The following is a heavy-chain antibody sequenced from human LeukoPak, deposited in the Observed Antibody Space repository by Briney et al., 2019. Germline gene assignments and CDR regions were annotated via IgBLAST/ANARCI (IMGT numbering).Heavy chain of an antibody. Sequence: GGSLRLSCAASGFTFSTYGMSWVRQAPGKGLEWVSSIQTSGAITFHAASVRGRFTISRDNSKNTVYLQMNSLRAEDTAIYYCGRFKLGVYFDNSAKGASDIWGQGTVVTVSS. D-gene: IGHD3-22*01. CDR2: IQTSGAIT. CDR3: GRFKLGVYFDNSAKGASDI. J-gene: IGHJ3*02. CDR1: GFTFSTYG. V-gene: IGHV3-23*05.